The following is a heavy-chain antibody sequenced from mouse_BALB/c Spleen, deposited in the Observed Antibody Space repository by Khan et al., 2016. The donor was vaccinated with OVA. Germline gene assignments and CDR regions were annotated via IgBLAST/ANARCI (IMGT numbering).Heavy chain of an antibody. J-gene: IGHJ2*01. CDR2: IYPYNDDT. D-gene: IGHD2-14*01. CDR1: GYTFTSYV. V-gene: IGHV1S136*01. Sequence: VQLQQSGPELVKPGASVKMSCKASGYTFTSYVIHWVKQKPGQGLEWIGYIYPYNDDTKYNEKFKGKATLTSDKSSSTAYMELTSLTSEDSAVYCSARKYRSDGYFDSWGQGTTLTVSS. CDR3: ARKYRSDGYFDS.